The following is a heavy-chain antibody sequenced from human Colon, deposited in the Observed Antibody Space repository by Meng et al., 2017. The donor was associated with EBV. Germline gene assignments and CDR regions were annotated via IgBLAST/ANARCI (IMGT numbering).Heavy chain of an antibody. CDR3: ARDGGVTHIP. J-gene: IGHJ5*02. D-gene: IGHD2-8*02. CDR1: GTSISTSNW. V-gene: IGHV4-4*02. Sequence: QGLLQEAGAGLVKPSGTLSLTFAVSGTSISTSNWWSWIRQSPGEGLEWIGAIYHNGQTNYNPSLKSRVSMSVDESKNEFSLNLKSVTAADTAVYYCARDGGVTHIPWGQGVLVTVSS. CDR2: IYHNGQT.